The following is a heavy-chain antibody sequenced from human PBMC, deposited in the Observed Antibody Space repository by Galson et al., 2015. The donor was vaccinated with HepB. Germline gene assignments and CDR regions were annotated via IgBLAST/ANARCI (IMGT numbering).Heavy chain of an antibody. CDR3: AREGGSLQSGSSDDAFDI. V-gene: IGHV3-11*06. J-gene: IGHJ3*02. CDR2: ISSSSSYT. CDR1: GFTFSDYY. D-gene: IGHD5-24*01. Sequence: SLRLSCAASGFTFSDYYMSWIRQAPGKGLEWVSYISSSSSYTNYADSVKGRFTISRDNAKNSLYLQMNSLRAEDTAVYYCAREGGSLQSGSSDDAFDIWGQGTMVTVSS.